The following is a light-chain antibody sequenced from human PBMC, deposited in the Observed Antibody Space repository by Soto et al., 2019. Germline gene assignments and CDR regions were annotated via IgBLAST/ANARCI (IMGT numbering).Light chain of an antibody. CDR1: QSVAANR. CDR3: HQYGTAPLT. V-gene: IGKV3-20*01. Sequence: EIVMTQSPGTLSLSPGERATLSCRASQSVAANRLAWYQQQSGQAPRLIIYGASSRATGIPDRFSGSGSGTDFTLTISRLEPEDFSVYYCHQYGTAPLTFGPGTKVDIK. CDR2: GAS. J-gene: IGKJ3*01.